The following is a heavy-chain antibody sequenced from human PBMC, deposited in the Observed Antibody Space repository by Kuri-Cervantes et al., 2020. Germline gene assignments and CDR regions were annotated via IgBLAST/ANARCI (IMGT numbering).Heavy chain of an antibody. Sequence: SQTLSLTCAVYGGSFSGYYWSWIRQPPGKGLEWIGEINHSGSTNYNPSLKSRVTISVDTSKNQFSLKLSSVTAADTAVYYCARDSSTSCCDAFDIWGQGTMVTVSS. V-gene: IGHV4-34*01. CDR2: INHSGST. CDR1: GGSFSGYY. D-gene: IGHD2-2*01. J-gene: IGHJ3*02. CDR3: ARDSSTSCCDAFDI.